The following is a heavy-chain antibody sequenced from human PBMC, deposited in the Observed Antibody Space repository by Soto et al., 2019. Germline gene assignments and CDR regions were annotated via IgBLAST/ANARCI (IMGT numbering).Heavy chain of an antibody. CDR2: INPSGGST. V-gene: IGHV1-46*03. Sequence: GASVKVSCKASGYTFTSYYMHWVRQAPGQGLEWMGIINPSGGSTSYAQKFQGRVTMTRDTSTSTVYMELSSLRSEDTAVYYCARGRGQQLGTHGPGTPFIDYWGQGTLVTVSS. J-gene: IGHJ4*02. CDR1: GYTFTSYY. D-gene: IGHD6-13*01. CDR3: ARGRGQQLGTHGPGTPFIDY.